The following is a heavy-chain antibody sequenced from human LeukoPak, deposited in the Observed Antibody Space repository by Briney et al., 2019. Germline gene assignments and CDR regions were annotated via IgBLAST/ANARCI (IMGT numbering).Heavy chain of an antibody. CDR2: VIPILGIA. CDR1: GGTFSSYA. V-gene: IGHV1-69*04. J-gene: IGHJ4*02. CDR3: ARGRKDTAMVPYY. D-gene: IGHD5-18*01. Sequence: GASVKVSCKASGGTFSSYAISWVRQAPGQGLEWMGRVIPILGIANYAQKFQGRVTITADKSTSTAYMELSSLRSEDTAVYYCARGRKDTAMVPYYWGQGTLVTVSS.